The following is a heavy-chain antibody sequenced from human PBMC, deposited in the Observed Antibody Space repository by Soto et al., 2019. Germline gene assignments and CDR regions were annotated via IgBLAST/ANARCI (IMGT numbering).Heavy chain of an antibody. CDR1: GYTFTSYG. D-gene: IGHD3-22*01. CDR2: ISAYNGNT. J-gene: IGHJ4*02. CDR3: ARTRDSSGYYFDY. Sequence: QVQLVQSGAEVKKPGASVKVSCKASGYTFTSYGISWVRQAPGQGLEWMGWISAYNGNTNYAQKLQVRVTITTDTSTSTAYMELRSLISDDTAVYYCARTRDSSGYYFDYCGQGTLVTVSS. V-gene: IGHV1-18*01.